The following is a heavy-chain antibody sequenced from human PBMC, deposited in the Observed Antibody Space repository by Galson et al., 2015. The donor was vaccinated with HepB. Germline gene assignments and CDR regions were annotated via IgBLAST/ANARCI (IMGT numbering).Heavy chain of an antibody. Sequence: SVKVSCKASGYTFTGYYIHWVRQAPGQGLEWMGRINPRTGGTNYAQTFQGRVTMTRDTSITTAYMELSGLRSDDTAVYYCAKERGNGARYFSNWGQGALVTVSS. CDR1: GYTFTGYY. V-gene: IGHV1-2*06. CDR2: INPRTGGT. CDR3: AKERGNGARYFSN. D-gene: IGHD4-23*01. J-gene: IGHJ4*02.